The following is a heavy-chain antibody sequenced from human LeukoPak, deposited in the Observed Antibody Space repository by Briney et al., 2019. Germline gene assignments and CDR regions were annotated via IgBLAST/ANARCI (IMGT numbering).Heavy chain of an antibody. J-gene: IGHJ4*02. CDR2: ISYDGSNK. D-gene: IGHD1-26*01. Sequence: GGSLRLSCAASGFTFRSYAMSWVRQAPGKGLEWVAVISYDGSNKNYADSVKGRFTISGDNSKNTLYLQMNSLRAEDTSVYYCARSPGILGTNYFDYWGQGTLVTVSS. CDR3: ARSPGILGTNYFDY. CDR1: GFTFRSYA. V-gene: IGHV3-30*04.